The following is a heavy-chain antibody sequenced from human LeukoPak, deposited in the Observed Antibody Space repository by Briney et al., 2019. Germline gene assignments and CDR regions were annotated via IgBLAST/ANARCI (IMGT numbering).Heavy chain of an antibody. CDR1: GESFSGYY. Sequence: SETLSLTCAVYGESFSGYYWSWIRQPPGKGLEWIGEINHSGSTNYNPSLKSRVTISVDTSKNQFSLKLSSVTAADTAVYHCARRPRNVGRYDGPSGLDYWGQGTLVTVSS. CDR3: ARRPRNVGRYDGPSGLDY. CDR2: INHSGST. J-gene: IGHJ4*02. V-gene: IGHV4-34*01. D-gene: IGHD1-26*01.